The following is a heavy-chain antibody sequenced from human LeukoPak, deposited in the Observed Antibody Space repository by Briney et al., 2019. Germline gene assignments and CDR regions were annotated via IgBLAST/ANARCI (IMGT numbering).Heavy chain of an antibody. CDR3: AKSGHYDILTED. Sequence: PGGPLRLSCAASGFTFSSYGMHWVRQAPGKGLEWVAVISYDGSNKYYADSVKGRFTISRDDSKNTLYLQMNSLRAEDTAVYYCAKSGHYDILTEDWGQGTLVTVSS. D-gene: IGHD3-9*01. V-gene: IGHV3-30*18. CDR2: ISYDGSNK. J-gene: IGHJ4*02. CDR1: GFTFSSYG.